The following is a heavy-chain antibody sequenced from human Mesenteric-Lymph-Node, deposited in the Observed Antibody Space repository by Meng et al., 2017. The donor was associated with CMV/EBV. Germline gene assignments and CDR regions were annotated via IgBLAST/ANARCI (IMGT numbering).Heavy chain of an antibody. CDR3: AREGIAVAGRIYYGMDV. D-gene: IGHD6-19*01. CDR2: MRYGGSNK. CDR1: GFTFSSYC. J-gene: IGHJ6*02. Sequence: ARSLRLSCALSGFTFSSYCMHWVRQAPGKGLEWDAFMRYGGSNKYYADSVKGRFTISRDNSKNTLYLQMNSLRAEDTAVYYCAREGIAVAGRIYYGMDVWGQGTTVTVSS. V-gene: IGHV3-30*02.